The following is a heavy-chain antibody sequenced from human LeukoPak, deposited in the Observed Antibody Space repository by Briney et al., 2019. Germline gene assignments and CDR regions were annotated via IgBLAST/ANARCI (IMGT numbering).Heavy chain of an antibody. CDR3: ARDVGVYGDYVSY. CDR2: ISYDGSNK. CDR1: GFTFSSYA. Sequence: GGSLRLSCAASGFTFSSYAMHWVRQAPGKGLEWVAVISYDGSNKYYADSVKGRFTISRDNSKNTLYLQMNSLRAEDTAVYYCARDVGVYGDYVSYWGQGTLVTVSS. J-gene: IGHJ4*02. V-gene: IGHV3-30-3*01. D-gene: IGHD4-17*01.